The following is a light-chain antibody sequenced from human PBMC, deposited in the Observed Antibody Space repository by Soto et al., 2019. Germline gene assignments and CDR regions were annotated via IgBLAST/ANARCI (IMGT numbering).Light chain of an antibody. CDR1: SSDVGGYNY. J-gene: IGLJ3*02. Sequence: QSALTQPASVSGSPGQSITISCTGTSSDVGGYNYVSWYQQHPGKAPKLMIYEVSNRPSGVSNRFSGSKSGNTASLTISGLQAEHEADYYCCSYTSSSTLGVFGGGTQLTV. CDR2: EVS. V-gene: IGLV2-14*01. CDR3: CSYTSSSTLGV.